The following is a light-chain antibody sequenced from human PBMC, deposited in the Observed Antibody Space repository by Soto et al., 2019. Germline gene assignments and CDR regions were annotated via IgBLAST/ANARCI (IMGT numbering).Light chain of an antibody. J-gene: IGLJ2*01. CDR2: EGS. V-gene: IGLV2-23*01. Sequence: QSALTQPASVSGSPGQSITISCTGTSSDVGNYNLVSWYQHHPGSAPKLMIYEGSKRPSGISNRFSGSKSGNTASLTISGLQAEDEADYYCSSYAGGDTHIIFGGGPKLTVL. CDR1: SSDVGNYNL. CDR3: SSYAGGDTHII.